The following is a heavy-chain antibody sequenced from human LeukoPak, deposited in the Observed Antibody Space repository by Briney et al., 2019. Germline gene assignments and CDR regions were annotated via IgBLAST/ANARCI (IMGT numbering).Heavy chain of an antibody. D-gene: IGHD6-13*01. CDR3: ARDCGSSWEKPFDY. CDR1: GGSFSGYY. CDR2: INHSGST. V-gene: IGHV4-34*01. Sequence: SETLSLTCAVYGGSFSGYYWSWIRQPPGKGLEWIGEINHSGSTNYNPSLKSRVTISVDTSKNQFSLKLSSVTAADTAVYYCARDCGSSWEKPFDYWGQGTLVTVSS. J-gene: IGHJ4*02.